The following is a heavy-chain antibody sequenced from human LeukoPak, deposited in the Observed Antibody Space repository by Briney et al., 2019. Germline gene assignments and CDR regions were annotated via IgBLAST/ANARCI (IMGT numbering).Heavy chain of an antibody. J-gene: IGHJ4*02. Sequence: EASVKVSCKASGHTFTTYYVHLVRQAPGQGLEWMGGIIPIFGTANYAQKFQGRVTITADESTSTAYKELSSLRSEDTAVYYCARERVLLWFGELRADYGSFDYWGQGTLVTVSS. V-gene: IGHV1-69*13. CDR2: IIPIFGTA. CDR1: GHTFTTYY. D-gene: IGHD3-10*01. CDR3: ARERVLLWFGELRADYGSFDY.